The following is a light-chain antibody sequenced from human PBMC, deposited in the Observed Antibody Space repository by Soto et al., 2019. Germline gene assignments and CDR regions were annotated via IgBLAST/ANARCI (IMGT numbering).Light chain of an antibody. CDR3: QQRSNWPPWT. CDR1: QSVSSY. Sequence: EIVLTQSPATVSLSPGERATLSCRASQSVSSYLAWYQQKPGQTPRLLIYDASNRATGIPARFSGSGSGTDFTLTISSLEPEDFPVYYCQQRSNWPPWTFGQGTKVEIK. V-gene: IGKV3-11*01. CDR2: DAS. J-gene: IGKJ1*01.